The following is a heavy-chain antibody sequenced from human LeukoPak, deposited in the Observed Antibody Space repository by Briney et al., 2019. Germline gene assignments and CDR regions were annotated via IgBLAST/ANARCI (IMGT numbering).Heavy chain of an antibody. V-gene: IGHV4-38-2*02. CDR1: GYSISNGYY. CDR2: ISHRGST. CDR3: ARGAEYYAIWRGYAGYSDY. J-gene: IGHJ4*02. Sequence: SETLSLTCTVSGYSISNGYYWGWIRQPPGKGLEWVGSISHRGSTYYNPSLRSRITISLDRSKQKFSLKLTSVTAADTAVYFCARGAEYYAIWRGYAGYSDYWGQGISVAVSS. D-gene: IGHD3-3*01.